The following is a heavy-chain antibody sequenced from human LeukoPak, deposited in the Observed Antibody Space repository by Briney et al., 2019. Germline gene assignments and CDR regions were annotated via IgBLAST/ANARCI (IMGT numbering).Heavy chain of an antibody. CDR1: GFTFSSYA. J-gene: IGHJ4*02. V-gene: IGHV3-74*03. CDR2: ISTDGSST. Sequence: PGGSLRLSCAASGFTFSSYAMHWVRQAPGKGLVWVSRISTDGSSTTYADSVKGRFTISRDNAKNTLYLEMNSLRAEDTAVYYCARDRYCTTTRCSDYWGQGTLVTVSS. D-gene: IGHD2-2*01. CDR3: ARDRYCTTTRCSDY.